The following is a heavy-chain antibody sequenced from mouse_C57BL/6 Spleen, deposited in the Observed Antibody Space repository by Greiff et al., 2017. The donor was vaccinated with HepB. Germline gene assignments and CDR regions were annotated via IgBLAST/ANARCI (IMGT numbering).Heavy chain of an antibody. CDR1: GYTFTTYP. D-gene: IGHD2-1*01. CDR3: ARRLYYGNYEWYFDV. V-gene: IGHV1-47*01. Sequence: QVHVKQSGAELVKPGASVKMSCKASGYTFTTYPIEWMKQNHGKSLEWIGNFHPYNDDTKYNEKFKGKATLTVEKSSSTVYLELSRLTSDDSAVYYCARRLYYGNYEWYFDVWGTGTTVTVSS. CDR2: FHPYNDDT. J-gene: IGHJ1*03.